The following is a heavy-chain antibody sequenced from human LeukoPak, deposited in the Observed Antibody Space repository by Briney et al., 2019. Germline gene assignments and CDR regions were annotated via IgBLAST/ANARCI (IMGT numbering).Heavy chain of an antibody. Sequence: PSGTLSLTCTVSGGSISSGDYYWSWIRQPPGKGLEWIGYIYYSGSTYYNPSLKSRVTISVDTSKNQFSLKLSSVTAADTAVYYCARVVYGDYPLTYFDYWGQGTLVTVSS. CDR3: ARVVYGDYPLTYFDY. V-gene: IGHV4-30-4*01. J-gene: IGHJ4*02. CDR2: IYYSGST. CDR1: GGSISSGDYY. D-gene: IGHD4-17*01.